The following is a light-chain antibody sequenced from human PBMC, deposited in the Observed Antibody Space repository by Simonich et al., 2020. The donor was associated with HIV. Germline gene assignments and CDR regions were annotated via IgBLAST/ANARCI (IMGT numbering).Light chain of an antibody. CDR1: QSVLYSSNNKNY. Sequence: DIVMTQSPDSLAVSLGERATINCKSSQSVLYSSNNKNYLVWYQQKPGQPPKLLIYWASTRESGVPDRFSGSGSGTYFTLSISSLQAEDVAVYYCQQYYDTPYTFGQGTKLEIK. J-gene: IGKJ2*01. CDR3: QQYYDTPYT. CDR2: WAS. V-gene: IGKV4-1*01.